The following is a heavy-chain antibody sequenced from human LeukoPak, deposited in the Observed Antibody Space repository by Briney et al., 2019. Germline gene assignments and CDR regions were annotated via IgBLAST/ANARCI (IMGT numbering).Heavy chain of an antibody. D-gene: IGHD1-1*01. Sequence: PGRSLRLSCAASGFTIRNHGMHWVRQAPGKGLEWVAVIWYDGSNKYYADSVKGRFTFSRDNSKNTLSLQMDSLRAEDTALYYCARDRGSYYIDFWGQGTPVTVSS. J-gene: IGHJ4*02. CDR3: ARDRGSYYIDF. CDR2: IWYDGSNK. V-gene: IGHV3-33*01. CDR1: GFTIRNHG.